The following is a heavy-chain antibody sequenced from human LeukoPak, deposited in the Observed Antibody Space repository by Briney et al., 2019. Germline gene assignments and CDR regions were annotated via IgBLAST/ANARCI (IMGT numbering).Heavy chain of an antibody. J-gene: IGHJ4*02. CDR1: GFTFSSYS. V-gene: IGHV3-21*03. CDR3: TTEAYYYDSGAIKYFDY. CDR2: ISSSSSYI. D-gene: IGHD3-22*01. Sequence: GGSLILSCAASGFTFSSYSMNWVRQAPGKGLEWVSSISSSSSYIYYADSVKGRFTISRDNAKNSLYLQMNSLKTEDTAVYYCTTEAYYYDSGAIKYFDYWGQGTLVTVSS.